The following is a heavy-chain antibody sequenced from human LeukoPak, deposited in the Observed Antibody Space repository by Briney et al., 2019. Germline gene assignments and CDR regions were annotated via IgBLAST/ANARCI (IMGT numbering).Heavy chain of an antibody. J-gene: IGHJ4*02. Sequence: SETLSLTCAVYGGSFSGYYWSWIRQPPGKGLERIGEINHSGSTNYNPSLKSRVTMSVDTSKNQFSLKLSSVTAADTAVYYCAARHCSSTSCYKQRLNNFDYWGQGTLVTVSS. CDR1: GGSFSGYY. CDR2: INHSGST. D-gene: IGHD2-2*02. CDR3: AARHCSSTSCYKQRLNNFDY. V-gene: IGHV4-34*01.